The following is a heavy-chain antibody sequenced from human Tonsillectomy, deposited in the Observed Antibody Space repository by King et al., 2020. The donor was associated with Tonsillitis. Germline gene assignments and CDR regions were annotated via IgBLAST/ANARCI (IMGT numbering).Heavy chain of an antibody. V-gene: IGHV3-30-3*01. Sequence: VQLVESGGGVVQPGRSLRLSCAASGFTFSDYAMHWVRQAPGKGLEWVAVISFDGSSKYYADSLKGRFTISRDNSKNTLYLQMNSLRAEDTAVYYCARETSIAASPDYYFDYWGQGTLVTVSS. CDR3: ARETSIAASPDYYFDY. D-gene: IGHD6-13*01. J-gene: IGHJ4*02. CDR2: ISFDGSSK. CDR1: GFTFSDYA.